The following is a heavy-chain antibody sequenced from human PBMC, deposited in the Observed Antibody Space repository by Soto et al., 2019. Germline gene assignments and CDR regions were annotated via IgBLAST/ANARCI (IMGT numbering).Heavy chain of an antibody. J-gene: IGHJ4*02. CDR1: GGSFSGYY. CDR2: INHSGST. Sequence: QVQLQQWGAGLLKPSETLSLTCAVYGGSFSGYYWSWIRQPPGKGLEWIGEINHSGSTNYNPSLTKRVTTSVDTSKIPFSLDLSSVTAADTAVYYCARGPLRDYDFWSGYYKGYFDYWGQGTLVTVSS. CDR3: ARGPLRDYDFWSGYYKGYFDY. D-gene: IGHD3-3*01. V-gene: IGHV4-34*01.